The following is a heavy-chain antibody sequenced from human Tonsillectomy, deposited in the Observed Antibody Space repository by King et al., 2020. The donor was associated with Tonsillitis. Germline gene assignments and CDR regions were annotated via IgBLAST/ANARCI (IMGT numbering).Heavy chain of an antibody. J-gene: IGHJ4*02. CDR2: ISSSGSTI. Sequence: VQLVESGGGLVQPGGSLRLSCAASGFTFSSYEMNWVRQAPGKGLEWVSYISSSGSTIYYADSVKGRFTISRDNAKNSLYLQMNSLRAEDTAGFYCATGYRTVAAAGLGVGYWGQGTLVTVSS. V-gene: IGHV3-48*03. D-gene: IGHD6-13*01. CDR3: ATGYRTVAAAGLGVGY. CDR1: GFTFSSYE.